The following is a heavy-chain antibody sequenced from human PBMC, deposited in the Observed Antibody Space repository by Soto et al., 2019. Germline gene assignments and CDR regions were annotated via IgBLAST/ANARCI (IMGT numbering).Heavy chain of an antibody. D-gene: IGHD3-22*01. Sequence: GGSLRLSCAASGFTFSGSAMHWVRQASGKGLEWVGRIRSKANSYATAYAASVKGRFTISRDDSKNTAYLQMNSLKTEDTAVYYCTRLPYYYDSSGSWSWGQGTLVTVSS. V-gene: IGHV3-73*01. CDR1: GFTFSGSA. CDR3: TRLPYYYDSSGSWS. J-gene: IGHJ5*02. CDR2: IRSKANSYAT.